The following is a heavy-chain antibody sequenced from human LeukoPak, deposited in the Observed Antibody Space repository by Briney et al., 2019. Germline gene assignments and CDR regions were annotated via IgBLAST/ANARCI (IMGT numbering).Heavy chain of an antibody. J-gene: IGHJ4*02. Sequence: GRSLRLSCAASGFTFSSYGMHWVRQAPGKGLEWVAVIWYDGSNKYYADSVKGRFTTSRDNSKNTLYLQMNSLRAEDTAVYYCAGARRGYSYGHLDYWGQGTLVTVSS. CDR1: GFTFSSYG. V-gene: IGHV3-33*01. CDR2: IWYDGSNK. CDR3: AGARRGYSYGHLDY. D-gene: IGHD5-18*01.